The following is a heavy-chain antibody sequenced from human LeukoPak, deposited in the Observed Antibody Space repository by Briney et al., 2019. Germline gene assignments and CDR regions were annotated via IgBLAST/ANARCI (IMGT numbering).Heavy chain of an antibody. CDR1: GFTFDDYA. Sequence: GGSLRLSCAASGFTFDDYAMHWVRQAPGKGLEWVSGISWNSGSIGYADSVKGRFTISRDNAKNSLYLQMSSLRAEDTALYYCAKDTSSSWYYFDYWGQGTLVTVSS. V-gene: IGHV3-9*01. J-gene: IGHJ4*02. CDR2: ISWNSGSI. D-gene: IGHD6-13*01. CDR3: AKDTSSSWYYFDY.